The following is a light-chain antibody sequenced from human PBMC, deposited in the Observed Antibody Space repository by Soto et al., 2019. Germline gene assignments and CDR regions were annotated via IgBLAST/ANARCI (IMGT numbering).Light chain of an antibody. CDR3: QHSGDFRWT. Sequence: TQSPSTLSASVGDRVTITCRASQSVNKAYLVWYQVKPGQAPRRLIYGASSRATGIPDRFSGRGFGTDFTLTISRLEPEDFAVYYCQHSGDFRWTFGQGTKVDIK. V-gene: IGKV3-20*01. J-gene: IGKJ1*01. CDR2: GAS. CDR1: QSVNKAY.